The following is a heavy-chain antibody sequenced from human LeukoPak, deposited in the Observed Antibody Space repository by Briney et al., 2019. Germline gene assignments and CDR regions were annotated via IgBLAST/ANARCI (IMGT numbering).Heavy chain of an antibody. V-gene: IGHV4-34*01. CDR3: ARGVLSLRYYYYYMDV. J-gene: IGHJ6*03. CDR1: GGSFSGYY. CDR2: INHSGST. Sequence: SETLSLTCAVYGGSFSGYYWSWIRQPPGKGLEWIGEINHSGSTNYNPSLKSRVTISVDTSKNQFSLKLSSVTAADTAVYYCARGVLSLRYYYYYMDVWGKGPRSPSP. D-gene: IGHD2/OR15-2a*01.